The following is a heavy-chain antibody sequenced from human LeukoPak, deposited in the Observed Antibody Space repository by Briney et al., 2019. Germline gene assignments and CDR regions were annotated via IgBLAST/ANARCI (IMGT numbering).Heavy chain of an antibody. Sequence: ASVKVSCKASGFTFTNYAIQWVRQAPGQRLEWMGWINAGNGHTRYSQRFQGRVTITRDTSATTAYMEVTSLRSEDTAVYYCARGIWSRTVSSYYFHYGRQGTLVTLPS. CDR1: GFTFTNYA. CDR3: ARGIWSRTVSSYYFHY. J-gene: IGHJ4*02. CDR2: INAGNGHT. V-gene: IGHV1-3*01. D-gene: IGHD3-3*01.